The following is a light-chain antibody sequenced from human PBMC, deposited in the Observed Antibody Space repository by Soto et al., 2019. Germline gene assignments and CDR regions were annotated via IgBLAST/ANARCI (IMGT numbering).Light chain of an antibody. CDR2: DAS. Sequence: DIQMTQSPSTLSASVGDRVTITCRASQSISSWLAWYQQKPGKAPELLIYDASSLESGVPSRFSGSGSGTEFTLTISSLQPDDVATYYCQQYNSYTFGQGTKLEIK. CDR3: QQYNSYT. V-gene: IGKV1-5*01. J-gene: IGKJ2*01. CDR1: QSISSW.